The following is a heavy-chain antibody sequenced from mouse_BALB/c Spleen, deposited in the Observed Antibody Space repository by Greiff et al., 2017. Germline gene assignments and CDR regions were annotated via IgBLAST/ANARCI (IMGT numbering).Heavy chain of an antibody. CDR2: ISSGGST. V-gene: IGHV5-6-5*01. CDR1: GFTFSSYA. CDR3: ARGTATGYAMDY. D-gene: IGHD1-2*01. Sequence: EVQRVESGGGLVKPGGSLKLSCAASGFTFSSYAMSWVRQTPEKRLEWVASISSGGSTYYPDSVKGRFTISRDNARNILYLQMSSLRSEDTAMYYCARGTATGYAMDYWGQGTSVTVSS. J-gene: IGHJ4*01.